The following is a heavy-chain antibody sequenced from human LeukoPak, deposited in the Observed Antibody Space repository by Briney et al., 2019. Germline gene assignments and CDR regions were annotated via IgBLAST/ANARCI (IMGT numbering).Heavy chain of an antibody. D-gene: IGHD6-19*01. CDR1: GGSISSSSYY. CDR2: IYYSGST. V-gene: IGHV4-39*01. Sequence: SETLSLTCTVSGGSISSSSYYWGWIRQPPGKGLEWIGGIYYSGSTYYNPSLKSRVTISVDTSKNQFSLKLSSVTAADTAVYYCARPHISSGWYVYWGQGTLVTVSS. J-gene: IGHJ4*02. CDR3: ARPHISSGWYVY.